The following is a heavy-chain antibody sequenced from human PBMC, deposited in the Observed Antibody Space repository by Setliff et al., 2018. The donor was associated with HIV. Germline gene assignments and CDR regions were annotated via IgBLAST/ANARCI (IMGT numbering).Heavy chain of an antibody. D-gene: IGHD3-10*01. CDR3: ARTFGGLKHYNYYYTIDV. V-gene: IGHV4-4*09. CDR1: GGSISNYY. Sequence: PSETLSLTCTVSGGSISNYYWSWIRQPPGKGLEWIGYIYTSGSTNYNPSLKSRVTISVDTSKNQFSLKLSSVTAADTAVYYCARTFGGLKHYNYYYTIDVWGQGTTVTVSS. J-gene: IGHJ6*02. CDR2: IYTSGST.